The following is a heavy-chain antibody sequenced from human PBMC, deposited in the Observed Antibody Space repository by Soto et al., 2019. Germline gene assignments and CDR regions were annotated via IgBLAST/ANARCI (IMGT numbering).Heavy chain of an antibody. CDR2: TYYSGST. J-gene: IGHJ4*02. Sequence: SETLSLTCTVSCGSISSGGYYWSWIRQHPGKGLEWIGYTYYSGSTYYNPSLKSRVTISVDTSKNQFSLKLSSVTAADTAVYYCARDRRYYDSSGYSSFDYWGQGTLVTVSS. V-gene: IGHV4-31*03. CDR3: ARDRRYYDSSGYSSFDY. CDR1: CGSISSGGYY. D-gene: IGHD3-22*01.